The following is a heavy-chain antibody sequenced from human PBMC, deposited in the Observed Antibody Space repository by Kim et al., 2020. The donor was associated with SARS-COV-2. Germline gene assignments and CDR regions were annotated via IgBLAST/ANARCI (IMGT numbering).Heavy chain of an antibody. D-gene: IGHD6-19*01. CDR3: AKDIRRSGGWFSIDY. Sequence: DSGKGRFTISRDNSKTPLYLQVNSLRAEDTAVYYCAKDIRRSGGWFSIDYWGQGSLVTVSS. V-gene: IGHV3-23*01. J-gene: IGHJ4*02.